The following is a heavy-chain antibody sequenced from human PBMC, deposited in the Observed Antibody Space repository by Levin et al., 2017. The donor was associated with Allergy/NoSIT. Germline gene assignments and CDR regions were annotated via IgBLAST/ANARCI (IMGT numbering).Heavy chain of an antibody. CDR1: GGSISGYY. Sequence: SQTLSLTCSVSGGSISGYYWSWIRQPPGKGLEWIGYIYYSGSTNYNPSLKSRLTISVDTSKNQFSLKLSCVTAADTAVYYCARLAKVVTPSSHYYFDYWGQGTLVTVSS. J-gene: IGHJ4*02. CDR3: ARLAKVVTPSSHYYFDY. D-gene: IGHD4-23*01. V-gene: IGHV4-59*08. CDR2: IYYSGST.